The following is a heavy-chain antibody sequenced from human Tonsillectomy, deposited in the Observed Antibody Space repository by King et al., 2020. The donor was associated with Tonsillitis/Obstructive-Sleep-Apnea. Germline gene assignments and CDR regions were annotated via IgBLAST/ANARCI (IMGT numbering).Heavy chain of an antibody. D-gene: IGHD3-22*01. Sequence: VQLVESGGGVVQPGRSLRLSCAASGFTFSSYAMHWVRQAPGKGLEWVAVISYDGSNKYYADSVKGRFTISRDNSKNTLYLQMNSLRAEGTAVYYCARGLYYYDSSAAAVDYYGMDVWGQGTTVTVSS. V-gene: IGHV3-30*04. J-gene: IGHJ6*02. CDR2: ISYDGSNK. CDR3: ARGLYYYDSSAAAVDYYGMDV. CDR1: GFTFSSYA.